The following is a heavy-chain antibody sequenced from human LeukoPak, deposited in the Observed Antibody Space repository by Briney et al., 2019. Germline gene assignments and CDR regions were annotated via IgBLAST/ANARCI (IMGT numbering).Heavy chain of an antibody. CDR2: IYYSGST. V-gene: IGHV4-59*01. J-gene: IGHJ3*01. CDR3: AREKDNWGIDAFDF. CDR1: GGSISSYY. Sequence: SETLSLTCTVSGGSISSYYWSWIRQPPGKGLEWIGYIYYSGSTNYNPSLKSRVTISVDTSKNQFSLKLSSVTAADTAVYYCAREKDNWGIDAFDFWGQGTMVTVSS. D-gene: IGHD3-16*01.